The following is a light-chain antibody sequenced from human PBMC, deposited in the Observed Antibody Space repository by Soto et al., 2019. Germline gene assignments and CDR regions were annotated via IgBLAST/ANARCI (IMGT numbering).Light chain of an antibody. J-gene: IGLJ1*01. V-gene: IGLV2-23*02. Sequence: QSVLAQPASVSGSPGQSITLSCTGTSGFVGSFSLVSWYQQHPGKAPKLIIYEVKKRPSGVPDRFSASKSGNTASLTVSGLQAEDEADYYCSSYAGNNNFVFGSGTKLTVL. CDR3: SSYAGNNNFV. CDR2: EVK. CDR1: SGFVGSFSL.